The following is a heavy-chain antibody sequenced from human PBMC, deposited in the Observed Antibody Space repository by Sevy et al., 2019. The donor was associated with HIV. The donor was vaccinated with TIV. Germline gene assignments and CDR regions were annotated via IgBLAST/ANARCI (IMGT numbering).Heavy chain of an antibody. CDR3: AGENAWGRGYS. V-gene: IGHV4-59*08. CDR1: GGSITSLY. Sequence: SETLSLTCTVSGGSITSLYWNWIRQPPGKGLEWIANIYYNGHINYNPPLKSRVTLYLDTSKNQFSLRLSSVTAADTAMYYCAGENAWGRGYSWGQGTLVTVSS. D-gene: IGHD1-26*01. CDR2: IYYNGHI. J-gene: IGHJ4*02.